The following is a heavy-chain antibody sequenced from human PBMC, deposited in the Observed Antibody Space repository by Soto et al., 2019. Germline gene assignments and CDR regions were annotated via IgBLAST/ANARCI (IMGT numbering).Heavy chain of an antibody. CDR1: GYSFTSYG. J-gene: IGHJ6*03. CDR3: ARARYYYGSGFNMDV. V-gene: IGHV1-18*01. Sequence: ASVKVSCKASGYSFTSYGSNWVRQAPGQGLEWMGWISAYNGNTNYAQKLQGRVTMTTDTSTSTAYMELRSLRSDDTAVYYCARARYYYGSGFNMDVWGKGTTVTVSS. CDR2: ISAYNGNT. D-gene: IGHD3-10*01.